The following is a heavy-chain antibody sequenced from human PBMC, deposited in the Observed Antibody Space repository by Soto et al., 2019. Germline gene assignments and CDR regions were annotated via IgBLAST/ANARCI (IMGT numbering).Heavy chain of an antibody. D-gene: IGHD3-10*01. Sequence: GESLKISCKGSGYSFTSYWIGWVRQMPGKGLEWMGIIYPGDSDTRYSPSFQGQVTISADKYISTAYLQWSSLKASDSGMYYGARSRGSGSYYSPDAFDIWGQGTMVTVSS. CDR3: ARSRGSGSYYSPDAFDI. CDR1: GYSFTSYW. V-gene: IGHV5-51*01. J-gene: IGHJ3*02. CDR2: IYPGDSDT.